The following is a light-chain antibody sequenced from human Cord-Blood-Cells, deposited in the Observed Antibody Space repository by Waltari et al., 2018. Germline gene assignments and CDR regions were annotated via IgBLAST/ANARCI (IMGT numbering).Light chain of an antibody. CDR1: QSVSSSY. CDR2: GAS. Sequence: EIVLTQSPGTLSLSPGERATLSCRASQSVSSSYLAWYQQKPGQAPRLLIYGASSRATCIPDRFSGSGSVTDFTLTISRLEPEDFAVYYCQQYGSSLFGGGTKVEIK. J-gene: IGKJ4*01. CDR3: QQYGSSL. V-gene: IGKV3-20*01.